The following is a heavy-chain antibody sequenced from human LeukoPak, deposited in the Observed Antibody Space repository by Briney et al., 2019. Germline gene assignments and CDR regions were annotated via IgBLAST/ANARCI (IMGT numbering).Heavy chain of an antibody. J-gene: IGHJ4*02. V-gene: IGHV3-21*01. CDR3: ARDLLGWNYLFDY. CDR2: ISSSSSYI. D-gene: IGHD1-7*01. CDR1: GFTFTTYS. Sequence: KPGGSLRLSCAASGFTFTTYSMNWVRQAPGKGLEWVSSISSSSSYIYYADSVKGRFTISRDNAKNSLYLQMNSLRAEDTAVYYCARDLLGWNYLFDYWGQGTLVTVSS.